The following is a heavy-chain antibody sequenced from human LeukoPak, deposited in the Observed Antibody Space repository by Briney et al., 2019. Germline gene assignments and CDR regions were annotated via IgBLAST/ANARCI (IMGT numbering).Heavy chain of an antibody. CDR2: IYHSGST. CDR3: AMAGYGDYDWFDP. CDR1: GYSISSGYY. D-gene: IGHD4-17*01. Sequence: SETLSLTCAVSGYSISSGYYWGWIRQPPGKGLEWIGSIYHSGSTYYNPSLKSRVTISVDTSKHQFSLKLSSVTAADTAVYYCAMAGYGDYDWFDPWGQGTLVTVSS. J-gene: IGHJ5*02. V-gene: IGHV4-38-2*01.